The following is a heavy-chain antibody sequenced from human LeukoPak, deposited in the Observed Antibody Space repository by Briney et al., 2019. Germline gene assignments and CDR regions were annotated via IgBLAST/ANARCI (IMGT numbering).Heavy chain of an antibody. CDR3: ARVLQHSSSAFYY. CDR2: MNPNSGNT. V-gene: IGHV1-8*01. D-gene: IGHD6-6*01. CDR1: GYTFTSYD. Sequence: GASVKVSCKASGYTFTSYDINWVRQATGQGLEWMGWMNPNSGNTGYAQKFQGRVTITRNTSISTAYMELSSLRSEDTAVYYCARVLQHSSSAFYYWGQGTLVTVSS. J-gene: IGHJ4*02.